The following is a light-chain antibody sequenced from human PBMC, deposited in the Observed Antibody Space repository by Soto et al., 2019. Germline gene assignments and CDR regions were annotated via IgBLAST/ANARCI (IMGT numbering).Light chain of an antibody. J-gene: IGKJ5*01. CDR2: DGS. Sequence: EIVLTQSPATLSVSPGERVTLSCRASQNLHSFLNWYQQRPGQAPRPPIYDGSKRAAGVPDRISGDGSGTDYTLTISSLEPEDFAVYYCQQRTRWPMTFGQGTRLEIK. CDR3: QQRTRWPMT. CDR1: QNLHSF. V-gene: IGKV3-11*01.